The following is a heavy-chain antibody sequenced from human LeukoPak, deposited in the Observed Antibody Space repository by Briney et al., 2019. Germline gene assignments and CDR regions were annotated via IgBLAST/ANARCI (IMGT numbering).Heavy chain of an antibody. CDR3: AKDDAWLQYGN. CDR2: ISGSGGDT. V-gene: IGHV3-23*01. J-gene: IGHJ4*02. Sequence: GGSLRLSCAASGFTFSSYAMSWVRQAPGKGLEWVSTISGSGGDTYYADSVKGRFTISRDNSKGTVYLQMNSLRPEDTAVYYCAKDDAWLQYGNWGRGTLVTVSS. D-gene: IGHD5-24*01. CDR1: GFTFSSYA.